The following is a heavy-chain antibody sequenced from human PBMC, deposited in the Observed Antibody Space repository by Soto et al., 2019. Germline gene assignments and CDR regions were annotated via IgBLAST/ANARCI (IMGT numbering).Heavy chain of an antibody. CDR1: GFTFSNYG. CDR2: ISSSSSTI. Sequence: EVQLVESGGGLVQPGGSLRLSCVASGFTFSNYGMNWVRQATGKGLEWVSHISSSSSTIYYAESVKGRFTISRDNAKNSLDLQMNSLRGEDTAVYYCASSFITTVGTTGWGQGTLVTVSS. V-gene: IGHV3-48*01. D-gene: IGHD1-1*01. J-gene: IGHJ4*02. CDR3: ASSFITTVGTTG.